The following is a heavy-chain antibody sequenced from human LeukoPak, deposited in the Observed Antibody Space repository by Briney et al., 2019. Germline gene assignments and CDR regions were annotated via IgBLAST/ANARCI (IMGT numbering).Heavy chain of an antibody. J-gene: IGHJ3*02. Sequence: ASVKVSCKASGYTFTSSYDINWVRQAPGQGLEWMGWMNPYSGITGYPQKFQGRVTMTRDTSISTAYMELSSLRSEDTAVYYCATGYSAFDIWGQGTMVTVSS. D-gene: IGHD6-13*01. CDR1: GYTFTSSYD. CDR2: MNPYSGIT. CDR3: ATGYSAFDI. V-gene: IGHV1-8*01.